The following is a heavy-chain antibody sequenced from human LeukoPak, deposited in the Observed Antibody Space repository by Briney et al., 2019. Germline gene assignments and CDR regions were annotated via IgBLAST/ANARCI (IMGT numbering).Heavy chain of an antibody. D-gene: IGHD1-1*01. CDR3: TRDRGAYNLYDY. Sequence: GGSLRLSCTASGFTFGDYAMSWIRQAPGKGLEWEGFIRSKAHGETADYAASVKGRFTISRDDSKAIAYLQMNSLKTEDTAVYHCTRDRGAYNLYDYWGQGTLVTVSS. CDR2: IRSKAHGETA. V-gene: IGHV3-49*03. CDR1: GFTFGDYA. J-gene: IGHJ4*02.